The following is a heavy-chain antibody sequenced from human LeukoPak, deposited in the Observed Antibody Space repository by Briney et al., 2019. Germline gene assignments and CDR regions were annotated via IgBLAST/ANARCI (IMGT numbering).Heavy chain of an antibody. CDR3: AREGLDCSSTSCPGEFDY. Sequence: ASVKVSCKASGYTFTSYGISWVRQAPGQGLEWMGWISAYNGNTNYAQKLQGRVTMTTDTSTSTACMELRSLRSDDTAVYYCAREGLDCSSTSCPGEFDYWGQGTLVTVSS. J-gene: IGHJ4*02. CDR1: GYTFTSYG. D-gene: IGHD2-2*01. CDR2: ISAYNGNT. V-gene: IGHV1-18*04.